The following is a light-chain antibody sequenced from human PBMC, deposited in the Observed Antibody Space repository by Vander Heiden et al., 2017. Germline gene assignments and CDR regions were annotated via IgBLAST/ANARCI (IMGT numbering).Light chain of an antibody. CDR1: QSVCYSPNNNNA. Sequence: DIVMPPAPNSLAVSLGEKTPLNFNCSQSVCYSPNNNNALVWYQQKPGQPPKLLIYWASTREAGVPDRCTGSGSGTDFTLTISSLQAEDVAVYYCQQLFSIPTFGQGTRVEI. J-gene: IGKJ1*01. CDR3: QQLFSIPT. CDR2: WAS. V-gene: IGKV4-1*01.